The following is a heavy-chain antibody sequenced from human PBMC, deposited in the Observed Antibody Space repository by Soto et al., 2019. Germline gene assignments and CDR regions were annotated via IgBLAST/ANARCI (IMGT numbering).Heavy chain of an antibody. Sequence: ASVKVSCKASGYTFTSYDINWVRQATGQGLEWMGWMNPNSGNTGYAQKFQGRVTMTRNTSISTAYMELSRLRSEDTAVYYCARNFVLRFLEWLPYGMDVWGQGTTVTVSS. D-gene: IGHD3-3*01. CDR3: ARNFVLRFLEWLPYGMDV. V-gene: IGHV1-8*01. CDR1: GYTFTSYD. J-gene: IGHJ6*02. CDR2: MNPNSGNT.